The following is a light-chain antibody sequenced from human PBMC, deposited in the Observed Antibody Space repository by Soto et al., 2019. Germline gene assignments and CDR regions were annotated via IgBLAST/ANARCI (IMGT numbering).Light chain of an antibody. Sequence: QSALTQPASVSGSPGQSITISCTGTSSDVGGYNYVSWYQQHPGKAPKLMIYDVSNRPSWVSNRFSGSRSGNTASLTISGLQAEDEAHYYCSSYTGSTTLVVFGGGTQLTVL. CDR2: DVS. CDR1: SSDVGGYNY. V-gene: IGLV2-14*01. CDR3: SSYTGSTTLVV. J-gene: IGLJ2*01.